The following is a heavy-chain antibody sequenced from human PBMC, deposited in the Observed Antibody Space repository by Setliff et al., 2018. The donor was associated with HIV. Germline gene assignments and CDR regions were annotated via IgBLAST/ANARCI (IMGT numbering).Heavy chain of an antibody. Sequence: PSETLSLTCSVSGGSVGSGSYYWSWIRQSPGKGLEWLGYIYYSGSTTYNPSLRSRVTISIYTSKNQFSLNLRSVTAADTAVYYCARDPPGYGDSKDYWGQGKLVTVSS. CDR1: GGSVGSGSYY. CDR2: IYYSGST. D-gene: IGHD4-17*01. CDR3: ARDPPGYGDSKDY. V-gene: IGHV4-61*01. J-gene: IGHJ4*02.